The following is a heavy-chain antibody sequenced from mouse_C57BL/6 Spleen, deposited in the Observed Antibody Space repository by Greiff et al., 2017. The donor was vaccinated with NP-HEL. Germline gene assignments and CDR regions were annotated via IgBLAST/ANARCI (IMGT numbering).Heavy chain of an antibody. CDR2: FYPGSGSI. CDR3: ARHEGNWESPGWFAY. Sequence: QVQLQPSGAELVKPGASVKLSCKASGYTFTEYTIDWVKQRSGQGLEWIGWFYPGSGSIKYNEKFKDKATLTADKSSSTVYMELSRLTSEDAAVYFCARHEGNWESPGWFAYWGQGTLVTVSA. V-gene: IGHV1-62-2*01. J-gene: IGHJ3*01. D-gene: IGHD4-1*01. CDR1: GYTFTEYT.